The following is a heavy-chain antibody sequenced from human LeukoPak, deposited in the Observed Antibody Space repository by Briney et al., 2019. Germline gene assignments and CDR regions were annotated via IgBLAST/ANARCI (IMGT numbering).Heavy chain of an antibody. J-gene: IGHJ4*02. D-gene: IGHD3-9*01. CDR3: ATNFDWLSYFDY. V-gene: IGHV1-2*02. Sequence: ASVNVSCKASGYTFTGYYMHWVRQAPGQGLEWIGWINPNSGGTNYAQKFQGRATMTRDTSISTAYMELNRLRSDDTAVYYCATNFDWLSYFDYWGQGTLVTVSS. CDR1: GYTFTGYY. CDR2: INPNSGGT.